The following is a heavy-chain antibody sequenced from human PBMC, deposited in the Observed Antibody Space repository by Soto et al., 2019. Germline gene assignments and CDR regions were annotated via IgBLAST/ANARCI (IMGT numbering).Heavy chain of an antibody. CDR1: GFTFRTYA. CDR2: ISSGERT. J-gene: IGHJ4*02. D-gene: IGHD2-8*01. CDR3: AKDCDGVGWGY. Sequence: WGSLRLSCAASGFTFRTYAMNWVRQAPGKGPEWVSGISSGERTYYADSVKGRFIISRDNSKNTLYLQMNSLRAQDTAVYYSAKDCDGVGWGYWDQGT. V-gene: IGHV3-23*01.